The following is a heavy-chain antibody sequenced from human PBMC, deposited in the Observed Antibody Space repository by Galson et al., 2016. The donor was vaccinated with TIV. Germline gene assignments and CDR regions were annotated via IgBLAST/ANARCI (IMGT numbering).Heavy chain of an antibody. CDR2: INPAVGLT. CDR1: GGTFNSYD. V-gene: IGHV1-69*04. CDR3: SSASHLVPTVHHY. D-gene: IGHD3-3*02. Sequence: SVKVSCKASGGTFNSYDISWLRQVPGQGFEWMGRINPAVGLTKYAQRFQGRITITAAYTELSSLRSVDTAVYYCSSASHLVPTVHHYWGQGTLVTVSS. J-gene: IGHJ4*02.